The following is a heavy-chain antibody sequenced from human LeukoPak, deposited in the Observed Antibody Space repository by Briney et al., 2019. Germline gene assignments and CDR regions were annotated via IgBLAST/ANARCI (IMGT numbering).Heavy chain of an antibody. J-gene: IGHJ1*01. Sequence: SETLSLTCTVSGGSVSSYYWSWIRQPPGKGLEWIGYIYHSGSTNYNPSLKSRVTMSVDTSKNQFSLKLSSVTAADTAVYYCAHWTGYFQHWGQGTLVTVSS. V-gene: IGHV4-59*02. CDR1: GGSVSSYY. CDR3: AHWTGYFQH. CDR2: IYHSGST. D-gene: IGHD1-1*01.